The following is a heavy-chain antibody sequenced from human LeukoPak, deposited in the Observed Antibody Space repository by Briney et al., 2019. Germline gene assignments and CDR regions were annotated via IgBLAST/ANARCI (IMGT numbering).Heavy chain of an antibody. CDR3: AKDVFPYCGGDCYFDY. Sequence: GGSLRLSCAASGFTFSSYSMNWVRQAPGKGLEWVSSISSSSSYIYYADSVKGRFTISRDNSKNTLYLQMNSLRAEDTAVYYCAKDVFPYCGGDCYFDYWGQGTLVTVSS. V-gene: IGHV3-21*04. D-gene: IGHD2-21*02. J-gene: IGHJ4*02. CDR1: GFTFSSYS. CDR2: ISSSSSYI.